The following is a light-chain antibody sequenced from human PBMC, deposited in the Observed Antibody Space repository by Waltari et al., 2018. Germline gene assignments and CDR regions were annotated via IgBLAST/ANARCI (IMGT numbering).Light chain of an antibody. Sequence: EIVLTQSPATLSLSPGARATLSCRASQSVSSYLAWYQQKPGQAPRLLIYGASNRGTGIPARFSGSGSGTDFTLTISSLEPEDFAVDYCQQRSNWPPRTFGGGTKVEIK. CDR2: GAS. CDR3: QQRSNWPPRT. V-gene: IGKV3-11*01. J-gene: IGKJ4*02. CDR1: QSVSSY.